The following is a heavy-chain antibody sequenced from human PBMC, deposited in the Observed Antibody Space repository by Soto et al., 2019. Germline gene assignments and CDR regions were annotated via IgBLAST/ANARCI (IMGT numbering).Heavy chain of an antibody. CDR1: GFTFSSYA. CDR2: ISGSGGST. V-gene: IGHV3-23*01. J-gene: IGHJ3*02. CDR3: AKDWCAGRLLEWLPDAFDI. Sequence: GGSLRLSCAASGFTFSSYAMSWVRQAPGKGLEWVSAISGSGGSTYYADSVKGRFTISRDNSKNTLYLQMNSLRAEDSAVYYWAKDWCAGRLLEWLPDAFDIWGQGTMVTVSS. D-gene: IGHD3-3*01.